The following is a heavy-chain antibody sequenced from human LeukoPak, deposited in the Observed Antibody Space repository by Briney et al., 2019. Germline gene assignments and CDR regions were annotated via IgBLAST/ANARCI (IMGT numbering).Heavy chain of an antibody. J-gene: IGHJ4*02. D-gene: IGHD3-22*01. CDR3: ARGYDSSGYYHYYFDY. V-gene: IGHV3-7*02. CDR2: MNQDGSQK. Sequence: PGGSLRLSCAASGFTFSSYWMSWVRQAPGQGLEWVANMNQDGSQKYYVTPVKGRFTISRGNSKNTLYLQMNSLRADDTAVYYCARGYDSSGYYHYYFDYWGQGTLVTVSS. CDR1: GFTFSSYW.